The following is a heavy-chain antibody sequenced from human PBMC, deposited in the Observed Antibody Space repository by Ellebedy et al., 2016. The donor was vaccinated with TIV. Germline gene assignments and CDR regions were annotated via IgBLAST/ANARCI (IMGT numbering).Heavy chain of an antibody. CDR1: GGSISSYY. CDR2: IYYSGST. D-gene: IGHD3-10*01. CDR3: ARHADDYYGSGSVDY. J-gene: IGHJ4*02. Sequence: SETLSLTXTVSGGSISSYYWSWIRQPPGKGLEWIGYIYYSGSTNYNPSLKSRVTISVDTSKNQFSLKLSSVTAADTAVYYCARHADDYYGSGSVDYWGQGTLVTVSS. V-gene: IGHV4-59*08.